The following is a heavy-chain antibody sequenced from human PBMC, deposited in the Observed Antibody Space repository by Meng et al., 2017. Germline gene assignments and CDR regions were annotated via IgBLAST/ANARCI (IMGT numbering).Heavy chain of an antibody. CDR1: GFTFSSYW. D-gene: IGHD3-22*01. Sequence: LSLTCAASGFTFSSYWMSWVRQAPGKGLEWVANIKQDGSEKYYVDSVKGRFTISRDNAKNSLYLQMNSLRAEDTAVYYCARVSFYYDSSGYSRLFDYWGQGTLVTVSS. CDR2: IKQDGSEK. CDR3: ARVSFYYDSSGYSRLFDY. V-gene: IGHV3-7*01. J-gene: IGHJ4*02.